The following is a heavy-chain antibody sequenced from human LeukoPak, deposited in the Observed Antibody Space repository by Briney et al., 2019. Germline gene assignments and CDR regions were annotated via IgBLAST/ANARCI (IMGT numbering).Heavy chain of an antibody. CDR2: IIPIFGTA. D-gene: IGHD3-22*01. CDR1: GGTFSSYA. V-gene: IGHV1-69*13. J-gene: IGHJ3*02. CDR3: AREAYYYDSSGYLWVDAFDI. Sequence: GASVKVSCKASGGTFSSYAISWVRQAPGQGLEWMGGIIPIFGTANYAQKFQGRVTITADESTSTAYMELSSLRSEDTAVYYCAREAYYYDSSGYLWVDAFDIWGQGTTVTVSS.